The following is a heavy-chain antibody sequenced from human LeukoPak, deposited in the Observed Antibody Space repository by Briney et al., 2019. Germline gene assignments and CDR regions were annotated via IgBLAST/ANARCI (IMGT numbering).Heavy chain of an antibody. Sequence: SETLSLTCAVYGGSFSGYYWSWIRQPPGKGLEWIGEINHSGSTNYNPSLKSRVTISVDTSKNHFSLKLTSVTAADTAVYYCARGGDGYNYFDYWGRGTLVTVSS. J-gene: IGHJ4*02. CDR1: GGSFSGYY. CDR3: ARGGDGYNYFDY. CDR2: INHSGST. D-gene: IGHD5-24*01. V-gene: IGHV4-34*01.